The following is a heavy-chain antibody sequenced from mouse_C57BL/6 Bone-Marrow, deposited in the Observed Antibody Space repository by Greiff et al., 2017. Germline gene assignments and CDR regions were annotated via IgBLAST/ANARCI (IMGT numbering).Heavy chain of an antibody. J-gene: IGHJ4*01. CDR1: GFSLTSYG. CDR2: IWSGGST. CDR3: ASFTTVVARDY. Sequence: VQLQQSGPGLVQPSQSLSITCTVSGFSLTSYGVHWVRQSPGKGLEWLVVIWSGGSTDYNAAFISRLSISKDNSKSQVFFKMNSLRADDTAIYYCASFTTVVARDYWGQGTSVTVSS. D-gene: IGHD1-1*01. V-gene: IGHV2-2*01.